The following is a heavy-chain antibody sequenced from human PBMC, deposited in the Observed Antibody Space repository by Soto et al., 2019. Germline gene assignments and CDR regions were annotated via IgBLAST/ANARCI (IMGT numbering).Heavy chain of an antibody. CDR1: GGSISSGGYY. D-gene: IGHD3-9*01. J-gene: IGHJ4*02. Sequence: QVQLQESGPGLVKPSQTLSLTCTVSGGSISSGGYYWSWIRQHPGKGLEWIGYIYYSGSTYYNPSLKSRVTLPVDTPKHQFSLKLSSVTAADTAVYYCASRLVISGPFAYWGQGTLVTVSS. V-gene: IGHV4-31*03. CDR3: ASRLVISGPFAY. CDR2: IYYSGST.